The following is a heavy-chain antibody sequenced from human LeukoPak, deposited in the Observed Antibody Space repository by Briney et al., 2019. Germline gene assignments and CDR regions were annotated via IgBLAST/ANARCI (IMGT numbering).Heavy chain of an antibody. D-gene: IGHD5-12*01. Sequence: GGSLRLSCAASGFTFSSYWMSWVRQAPGKGLEWVANIKQDGSEKYYVDSVKGRFTISRDNAKNSLYLQMNSLRAEDTAVYYCARRFGGYDNYYYYYGVDVWGQGTTVTVSS. CDR1: GFTFSSYW. CDR3: ARRFGGYDNYYYYYGVDV. J-gene: IGHJ6*02. V-gene: IGHV3-7*01. CDR2: IKQDGSEK.